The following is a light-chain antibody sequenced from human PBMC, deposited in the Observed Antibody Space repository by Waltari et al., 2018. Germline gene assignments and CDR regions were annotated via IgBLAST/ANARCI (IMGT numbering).Light chain of an antibody. CDR1: SGHSNNA. V-gene: IGLV4-69*01. Sequence: QLVLTQSPSASVSLGASVKLTCTLSSGHSNNAIAWHQQQPEKGPRYLMKLNSDGSHNKGDGIPDRFSGSSSGAERYLTIASLQSEDEADYYCQTWDTGIRVFGGGTKLTVL. J-gene: IGLJ2*01. CDR2: LNSDGSH. CDR3: QTWDTGIRV.